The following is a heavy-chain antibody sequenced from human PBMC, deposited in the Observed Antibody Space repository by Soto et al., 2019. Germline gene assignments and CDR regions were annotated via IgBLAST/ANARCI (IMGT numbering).Heavy chain of an antibody. CDR1: GFTFSSYW. V-gene: IGHV3-7*03. Sequence: VGSLRLSCAASGFTFSSYWMSWVRQAPGKGLEWVANIKQDGSEKYYVDSVKGRFTISRDNAKNSLYLQMNSLRAEDTAVYYCATDPVDTAMVTAYYYYGMDVWGQGTTVTVSS. D-gene: IGHD5-18*01. J-gene: IGHJ6*02. CDR3: ATDPVDTAMVTAYYYYGMDV. CDR2: IKQDGSEK.